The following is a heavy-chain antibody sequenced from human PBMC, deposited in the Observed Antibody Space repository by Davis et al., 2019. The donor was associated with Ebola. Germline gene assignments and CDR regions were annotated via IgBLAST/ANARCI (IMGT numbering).Heavy chain of an antibody. Sequence: AASVKVSCKASGYTFTSYGISWVRQAPGQGLEWMGMINPNDGRTIYAQKFQGRVTVTRDTSTGTVYMDLSSLRSEDTALYYCTTPGGQDSGYDVFDIWGQGTMVTVSS. J-gene: IGHJ3*02. V-gene: IGHV1-46*03. CDR1: GYTFTSYG. CDR2: INPNDGRT. CDR3: TTPGGQDSGYDVFDI. D-gene: IGHD5-12*01.